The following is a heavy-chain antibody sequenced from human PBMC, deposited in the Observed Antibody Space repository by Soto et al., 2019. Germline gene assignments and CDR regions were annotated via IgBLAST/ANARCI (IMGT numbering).Heavy chain of an antibody. V-gene: IGHV4-39*01. CDR3: ARFVVPATRHPDFDY. D-gene: IGHD2-15*01. CDR2: ICYSGTP. CDR1: GGSISNSNYC. Sequence: PSEPPSLRCTLSGGSISNSNYCWAWILTPPAKALDWIGNICYSGTPYYNPSLKSRITISIDTSKNQFSLRLNSVTAADSGVYFCARFVVPATRHPDFDYWRPGILVTVSS. J-gene: IGHJ4*02.